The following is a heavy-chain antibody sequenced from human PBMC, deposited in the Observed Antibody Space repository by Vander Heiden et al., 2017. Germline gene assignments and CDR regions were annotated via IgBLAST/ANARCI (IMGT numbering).Heavy chain of an antibody. J-gene: IGHJ3*02. D-gene: IGHD2-21*02. CDR2: IIPIFGTA. CDR1: GGTFSSYA. V-gene: IGHV1-69*01. CDR3: ARTVAYCGGDCYWGDAFDI. Sequence: QVQLVQSGAEVKKPGYSVKVSCKASGGTFSSYAISWVRQAPGQGLGWMGGIIPIFGTANYAQKFQGIVTITADESTSTAYMELSSLRSEDTAVYYCARTVAYCGGDCYWGDAFDIWGQGTMVTVSS.